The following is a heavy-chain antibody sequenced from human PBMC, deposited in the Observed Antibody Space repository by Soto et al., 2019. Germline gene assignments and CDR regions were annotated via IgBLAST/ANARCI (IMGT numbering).Heavy chain of an antibody. V-gene: IGHV1-8*01. D-gene: IGHD1-26*01. Sequence: ASVKVSCKASGYGFTSLDINWVRQTAGQGLEWMGWMQPSTGRTGYAQKFQGRVTMTRDTSINTAYMELTTLTSDDTAFYYCARGVSAGVDYWGQGTLVTVSS. CDR3: ARGVSAGVDY. J-gene: IGHJ4*02. CDR1: GYGFTSLD. CDR2: MQPSTGRT.